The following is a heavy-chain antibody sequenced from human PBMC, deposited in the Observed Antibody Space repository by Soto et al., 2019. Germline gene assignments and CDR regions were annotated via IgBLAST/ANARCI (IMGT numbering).Heavy chain of an antibody. D-gene: IGHD4-4*01. V-gene: IGHV4-4*02. J-gene: IGHJ4*02. Sequence: QVQLQESGPGLVKPSGTLSLTCAVSGGSISSSNWWSWVRQPPGKGLEWIGEIYHSGGTNYNPSLKSRFTISVDKSKSQFSPKLISVTGADTAVYYCARGWSSVNNYEYYFDYWGQGTLVTVSS. CDR3: ARGWSSVNNYEYYFDY. CDR1: GGSISSSNW. CDR2: IYHSGGT.